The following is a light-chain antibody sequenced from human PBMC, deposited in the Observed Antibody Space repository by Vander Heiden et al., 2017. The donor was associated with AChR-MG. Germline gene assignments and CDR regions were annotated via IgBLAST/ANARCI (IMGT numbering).Light chain of an antibody. Sequence: QSALTQPPSVSGSPGQSVPIPCTGTSSDVGSYNRVSWYQQPPGTAPKLMIYEVRNRPSGVPDRFSGSKSGNTASLTISGLQAEDEADYYCSLYTSSSTVVFGGGTKLTVL. V-gene: IGLV2-18*01. CDR1: SSDVGSYNR. CDR3: SLYTSSSTVV. J-gene: IGLJ2*01. CDR2: EVR.